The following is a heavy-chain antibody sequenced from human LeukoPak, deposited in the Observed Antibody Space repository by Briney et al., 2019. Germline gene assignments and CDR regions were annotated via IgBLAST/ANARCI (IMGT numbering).Heavy chain of an antibody. CDR2: INHSGST. V-gene: IGHV4-34*01. Sequence: PSETLSLTCAVYGGSFSGYYWSWIRQPPGKGLEWIGEINHSGSTNHNPSLKSRVTISVDTSKNQFSLKLSSVTAADTAVYYCQGIVVVPAATLLGYFDLWGRGTLVTVSS. J-gene: IGHJ2*01. CDR3: QGIVVVPAATLLGYFDL. D-gene: IGHD2-2*01. CDR1: GGSFSGYY.